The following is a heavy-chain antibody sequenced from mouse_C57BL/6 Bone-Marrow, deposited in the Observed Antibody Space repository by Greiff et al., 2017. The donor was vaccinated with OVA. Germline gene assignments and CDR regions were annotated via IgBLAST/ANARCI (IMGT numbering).Heavy chain of an antibody. V-gene: IGHV5-16*01. J-gene: IGHJ2*01. CDR2: INYDGSST. D-gene: IGHD1-1*01. CDR3: ARDERYYSGFDY. Sequence: EVMLVESEGGLVQPGSSMKLSCTASGFTFNDYYMAWVRQVPEKGLEWVANINYDGSSTYYLDSLKSRFIISRDNAKNILYLQMSSLKSEDTATYYCARDERYYSGFDYWGQGTTLTVSS. CDR1: GFTFNDYY.